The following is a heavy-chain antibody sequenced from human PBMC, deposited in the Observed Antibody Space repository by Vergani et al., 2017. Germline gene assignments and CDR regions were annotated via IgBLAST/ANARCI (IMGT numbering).Heavy chain of an antibody. V-gene: IGHV3-23*01. Sequence: EVQLLQSGGGVIQPGGSVRLSCAASGFTFSACPMTWVRQAPGKGLEWVSAISARYPSTYYADSVKGRFTISRDNSKNMLYLQMNSLRAEDTAVYYCARLSYDTTPYLQGGYDVWGQGTLVTVSS. CDR3: ARLSYDTTPYLQGGYDV. J-gene: IGHJ6*02. CDR1: GFTFSACP. CDR2: ISARYPST. D-gene: IGHD3-22*01.